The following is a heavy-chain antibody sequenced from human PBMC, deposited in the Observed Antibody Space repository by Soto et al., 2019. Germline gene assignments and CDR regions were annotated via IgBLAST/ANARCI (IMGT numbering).Heavy chain of an antibody. CDR3: ARDCYSSSWCSLLDY. V-gene: IGHV3-33*01. D-gene: IGHD6-13*01. J-gene: IGHJ4*02. CDR1: GFTFSSYG. Sequence: QVQLVESGGGVVQPGRSLRLSCAASGFTFSSYGMHWVRQAPGKGLEWVAVIWYDGSNKYYADSVKGRFTISRDNSKNTLYLQMNSLRAEDTAVYYCARDCYSSSWCSLLDYWGQGTLVTVSS. CDR2: IWYDGSNK.